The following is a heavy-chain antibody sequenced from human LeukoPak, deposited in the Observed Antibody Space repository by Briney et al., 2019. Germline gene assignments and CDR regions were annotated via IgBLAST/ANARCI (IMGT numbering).Heavy chain of an antibody. V-gene: IGHV3-33*08. D-gene: IGHD3-3*01. CDR2: IWYDGSNK. Sequence: PGGSLRLSCAAYGFTVSSNYMSWVRQAPGKGLEWVAVIWYDGSNKYYADSVKGRFTISRDNSKNTLYLQMNSLRAEDTAVYYCARDGDFWSGYFRFRSSGWFDPWGQGTLVTVSS. CDR3: ARDGDFWSGYFRFRSSGWFDP. CDR1: GFTVSSNY. J-gene: IGHJ5*02.